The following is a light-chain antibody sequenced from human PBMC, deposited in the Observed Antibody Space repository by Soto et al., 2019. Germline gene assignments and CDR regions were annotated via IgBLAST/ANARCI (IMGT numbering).Light chain of an antibody. CDR2: WGS. V-gene: IGKV2-28*01. CDR3: MQALQTAFT. J-gene: IGKJ3*01. CDR1: QSLLHSNGHNY. Sequence: DIVMTQSPLSLPVTPGEPASISCKSSQSLLHSNGHNYLAWYLQRPGQSPQLLIYWGSNRASGVPDRFNGSGSSTDFTLKISRVEAEDVGVYYCMQALQTAFTFGPGTKVDIK.